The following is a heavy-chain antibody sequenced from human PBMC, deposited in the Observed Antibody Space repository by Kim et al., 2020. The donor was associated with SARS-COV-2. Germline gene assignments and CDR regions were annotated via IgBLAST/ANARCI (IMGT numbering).Heavy chain of an antibody. CDR1: GYTFTSYY. D-gene: IGHD6-13*01. V-gene: IGHV1-46*01. CDR3: ARLTLGYSSSWYGNAFDI. Sequence: ASVKVSCKASGYTFTSYYMHWVRQAPGQGLEWMGIINPSGGSTSYAQKFQGRVTMTRDTSTSTVYMELSSLRSEDTAVYYCARLTLGYSSSWYGNAFDIWGQGTMVTVSS. J-gene: IGHJ3*02. CDR2: INPSGGST.